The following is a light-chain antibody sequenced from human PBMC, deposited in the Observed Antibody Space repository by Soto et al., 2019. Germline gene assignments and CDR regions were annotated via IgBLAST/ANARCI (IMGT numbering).Light chain of an antibody. V-gene: IGKV1-5*03. CDR2: EAS. J-gene: IGKJ2*01. CDR1: QSLGRW. Sequence: DIQMTQSPSTLSASVGDRVTLTCRASQSLGRWLAWYQQKPGRAPELLIHEASSLESGVPSRFSGSGFGTEFTLTISSLQPDDFATYYCQQYNSLPYTFDQGTKLEIK. CDR3: QQYNSLPYT.